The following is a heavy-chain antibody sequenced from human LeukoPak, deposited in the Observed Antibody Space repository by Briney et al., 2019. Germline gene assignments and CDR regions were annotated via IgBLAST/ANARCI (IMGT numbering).Heavy chain of an antibody. J-gene: IGHJ6*03. D-gene: IGHD3-10*01. Sequence: ASVKVSCKTSGYTFTNFDINWVRQATGQGLERMGWINTNTGKTGYPEKFQGRVTMTRDTSISTAYMELSRLISDDTAVYYCARDYGSDYYYYYMDVWGKGTTVTVSS. CDR2: INTNTGKT. CDR3: ARDYGSDYYYYYMDV. V-gene: IGHV1-8*01. CDR1: GYTFTNFD.